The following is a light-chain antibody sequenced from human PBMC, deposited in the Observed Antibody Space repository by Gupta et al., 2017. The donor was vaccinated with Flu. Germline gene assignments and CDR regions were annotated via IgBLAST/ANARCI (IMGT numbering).Light chain of an antibody. CDR2: GAS. V-gene: IGKV3-20*01. CDR3: QQYGSSPWT. CDR1: QSVNSNY. Sequence: GTLSLSPGERATLSCRASQSVNSNYLAWYQQKFGQPPRLLIYGASSRATGIPDRFSGSGFGTDFTLTISRLEPEDFAVYYCQQYGSSPWTFGQGTTVEIK. J-gene: IGKJ1*01.